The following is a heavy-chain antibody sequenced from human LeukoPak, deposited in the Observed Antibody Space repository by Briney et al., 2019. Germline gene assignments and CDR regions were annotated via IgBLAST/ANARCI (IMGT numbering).Heavy chain of an antibody. J-gene: IGHJ4*02. CDR2: IYTSGST. CDR1: GGSISSGGYY. Sequence: SETLSLTCTVSGGSISSGGYYWSWIRQPAGKGLEWIGRIYTSGSTNYNPSLKSRVTMSVDTSKNQFSLKLSSVTAADTAVYYCARDVGKQRYDYWGQGTLVTVSS. CDR3: ARDVGKQRYDY. V-gene: IGHV4-61*02.